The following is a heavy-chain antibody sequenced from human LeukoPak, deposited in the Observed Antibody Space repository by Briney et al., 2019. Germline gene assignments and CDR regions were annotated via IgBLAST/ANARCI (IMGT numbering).Heavy chain of an antibody. CDR2: IKSKTDGGTT. D-gene: IGHD6-13*01. J-gene: IGHJ3*02. Sequence: GGSLRLSCAASGFTFSNAWMNWVRQAPGKGLEWVGRIKSKTDGGTTDYAAPVKGRFTISRDDSKNTLYLQMNSLKTEDTAVYYCTTGTQLGVDAFDIWGQGTMVTVSS. CDR3: TTGTQLGVDAFDI. V-gene: IGHV3-15*07. CDR1: GFTFSNAW.